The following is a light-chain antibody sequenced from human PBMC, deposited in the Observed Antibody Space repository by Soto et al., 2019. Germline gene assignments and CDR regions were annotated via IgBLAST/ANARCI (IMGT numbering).Light chain of an antibody. Sequence: DIQMTQSPSTLSASVGDRATITCRASQSISSWLASYQQKPGKATKILIYDASSLETGVPARFSGSGSGTEFTLTISSLQPDDFAAYYCHQYNSYPVTFGQGTKVEIK. J-gene: IGKJ1*01. CDR1: QSISSW. CDR3: HQYNSYPVT. CDR2: DAS. V-gene: IGKV1-5*01.